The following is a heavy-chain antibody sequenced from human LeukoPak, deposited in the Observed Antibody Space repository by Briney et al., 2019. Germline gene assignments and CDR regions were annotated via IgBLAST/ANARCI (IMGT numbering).Heavy chain of an antibody. CDR3: ASSSGPLRYFDY. V-gene: IGHV3-11*01. Sequence: GGSLRLSCAASGFTLSDYYMSWIRQAPGKGLEWVSYISSSGSTIYYADSVKGRFTISRDNAKNSLYLQMNSLRAEDTAVYYCASSSGPLRYFDYWGQGTLVTVSS. D-gene: IGHD3-22*01. CDR1: GFTLSDYY. J-gene: IGHJ4*02. CDR2: ISSSGSTI.